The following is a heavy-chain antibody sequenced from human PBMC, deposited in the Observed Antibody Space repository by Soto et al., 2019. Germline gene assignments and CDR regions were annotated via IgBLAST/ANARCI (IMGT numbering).Heavy chain of an antibody. V-gene: IGHV1-69*01. D-gene: IGHD2-2*01. CDR2: ISPIFGTA. CDR3: ARVEERVVVVPAAMYGMDV. CDR1: GGTFSSYA. J-gene: IGHJ6*02. Sequence: SVKVSCKASGGTFSSYAISWVRQAPGQGLEWMGGISPIFGTANYAQKFQGRVTITADESTSTAYMELSSLRSEDTAVYYCARVEERVVVVPAAMYGMDVWGQGTTVTVSS.